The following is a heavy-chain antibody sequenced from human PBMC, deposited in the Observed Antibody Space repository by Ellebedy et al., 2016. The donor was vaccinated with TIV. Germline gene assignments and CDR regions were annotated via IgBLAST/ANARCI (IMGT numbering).Heavy chain of an antibody. J-gene: IGHJ3*02. D-gene: IGHD2-2*01. CDR1: GFTFDTYA. CDR2: ISGSGGST. V-gene: IGHV3-23*01. CDR3: ALPIRRVLNNAFDI. Sequence: GGSLRLXCAGSGFTFDTYAMSWVRQAPGKGLEWVSGISGSGGSTYYADSVKGRFTISRDNSKNTVYLEINSLRVEDTALYYCALPIRRVLNNAFDIWGQGTMVTVSS.